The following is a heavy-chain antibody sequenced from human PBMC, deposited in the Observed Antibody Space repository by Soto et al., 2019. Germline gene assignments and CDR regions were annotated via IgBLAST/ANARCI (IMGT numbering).Heavy chain of an antibody. CDR3: ARDQQGYDILTGYSPFGAFDI. J-gene: IGHJ3*02. V-gene: IGHV3-33*01. Sequence: QVQLVESGGGVVQPGRSLRLSCAASGFTFSSYGMHWVRQAPGKGLEWVAVIWYDGSNKYYADSVKGRFTISRDNSKNTLYLQMNSLSAEDTAVYYCARDQQGYDILTGYSPFGAFDIWGQGTMVTVSS. CDR2: IWYDGSNK. CDR1: GFTFSSYG. D-gene: IGHD3-9*01.